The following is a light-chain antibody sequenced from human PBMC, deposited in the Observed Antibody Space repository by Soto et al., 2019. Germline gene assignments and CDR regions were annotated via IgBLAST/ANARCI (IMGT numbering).Light chain of an antibody. CDR3: SSYGSSNTVV. V-gene: IGLV2-8*01. CDR2: EVS. Sequence: QSVLTQPPSASGSPGQSVTISCTGSSSDVGGYNYVSWYQQHPGKAPKLMIYEVSKRPSGVPERISGSKSGNTASLTIAGLQAEDEADYYCSSYGSSNTVVFGGGTKLTVL. J-gene: IGLJ2*01. CDR1: SSDVGGYNY.